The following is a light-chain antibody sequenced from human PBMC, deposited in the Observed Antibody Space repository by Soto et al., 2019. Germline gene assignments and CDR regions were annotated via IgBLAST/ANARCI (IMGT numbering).Light chain of an antibody. J-gene: IGLJ2*01. CDR2: DVI. Sequence: QSALTQPASVSGSPGQSITISCTGTSSDVGGYDYVSWYQQHPGKAPKVMIYDVINRPSGVSDRFSGSKSGNTASLTISGLQTEDEADYYCSSYPTSSTRVFGGGTKLTVL. V-gene: IGLV2-14*01. CDR3: SSYPTSSTRV. CDR1: SSDVGGYDY.